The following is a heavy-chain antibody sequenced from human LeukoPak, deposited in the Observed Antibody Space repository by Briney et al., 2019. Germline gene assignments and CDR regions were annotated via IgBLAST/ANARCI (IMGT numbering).Heavy chain of an antibody. Sequence: GGSLRLSCAASGFTFSSYWMHWVRHAPGKGLVWVSRINTDGSSTKYADSVKGRFTISRDNSKNTLYLQMNSLRAEDTALYYCARDMGYTYGHAFDYWGQGTLVTVSS. CDR2: INTDGSST. CDR3: ARDMGYTYGHAFDY. D-gene: IGHD5-18*01. V-gene: IGHV3-74*03. J-gene: IGHJ4*02. CDR1: GFTFSSYW.